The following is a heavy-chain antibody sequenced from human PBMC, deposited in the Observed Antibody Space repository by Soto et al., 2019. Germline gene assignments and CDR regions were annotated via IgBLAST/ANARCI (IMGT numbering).Heavy chain of an antibody. D-gene: IGHD3-16*02. J-gene: IGHJ4*02. CDR1: GGSFSGYF. CDR3: ARGRLHLGELSFNYLDF. CDR2: INHRGST. V-gene: IGHV4-34*01. Sequence: QVQLQQWGAGLLKPSETLSLTCAVYGGSFSGYFWSWIRQPPGKGLEWIGEINHRGSTNYIPSLKSRVTISVDTSKNQFSLKLSSVTAADTAVYYCARGRLHLGELSFNYLDFWGQGTLVTVSS.